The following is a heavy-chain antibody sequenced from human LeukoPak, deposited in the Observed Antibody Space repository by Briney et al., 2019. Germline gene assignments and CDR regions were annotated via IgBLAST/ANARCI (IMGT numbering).Heavy chain of an antibody. Sequence: GGSLRLSCAASGFTFSSYWMHWVRQAPGKGLVWVSRINSDGSTTSYADSVKGRFTISRDNSKNTLYLQMNSLRADDTAVYYCVRGYSYGWFDPWGQGTLVTVSS. CDR2: INSDGSTT. CDR3: VRGYSYGWFDP. CDR1: GFTFSSYW. D-gene: IGHD5-18*01. V-gene: IGHV3-74*01. J-gene: IGHJ5*02.